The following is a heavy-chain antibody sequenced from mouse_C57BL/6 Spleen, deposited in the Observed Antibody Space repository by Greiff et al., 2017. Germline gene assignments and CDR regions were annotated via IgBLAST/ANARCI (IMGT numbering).Heavy chain of an antibody. CDR1: GYTFTDYD. V-gene: IGHV1-15*01. J-gene: IGHJ1*03. D-gene: IGHD1-1*01. CDR3: TRTITTVVDWYFDV. CDR2: IDPETGGT. Sequence: VKLMESGAELVRPGASVTLSCKASGYTFTDYDMHWVKQTPVHGLEWIGAIDPETGGTASYQTFTGKAILTADKSSSTAYMELRSLTSEDSAVYYCTRTITTVVDWYFDVGGTGTTVTVSS.